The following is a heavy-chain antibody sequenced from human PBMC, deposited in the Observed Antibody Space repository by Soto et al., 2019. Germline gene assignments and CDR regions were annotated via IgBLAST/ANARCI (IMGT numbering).Heavy chain of an antibody. V-gene: IGHV2-5*02. CDR1: GFSLSTTGVG. J-gene: IGHJ6*02. D-gene: IGHD3-16*01. Sequence: QITLKESGPTLVKPTETLTLTCTFSGFSLSTTGVGVGWIRQPPGKALEWLALIYWDDDRRYSPSLTTRLTITKDTSKNHVVLTMNNMDPMDTGTYSCAHLRLTADLLDVWGPGTTVSVSS. CDR3: AHLRLTADLLDV. CDR2: IYWDDDR.